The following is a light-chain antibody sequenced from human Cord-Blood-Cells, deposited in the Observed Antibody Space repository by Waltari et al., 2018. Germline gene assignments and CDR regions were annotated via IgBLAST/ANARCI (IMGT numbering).Light chain of an antibody. V-gene: IGKV2-30*01. J-gene: IGKJ1*01. CDR2: KVA. Sequence: DVVMTQSPLSLPVTLGQPASISCRSSQSLVYSYGNTYLNWFQQRPAQSQRRLIYKVADRDSGVPDRCSGSGSGTDFTLKISRVEAEDVVVYYCMQGTHWPPWTFGQGTKVEIK. CDR1: QSLVYSYGNTY. CDR3: MQGTHWPPWT.